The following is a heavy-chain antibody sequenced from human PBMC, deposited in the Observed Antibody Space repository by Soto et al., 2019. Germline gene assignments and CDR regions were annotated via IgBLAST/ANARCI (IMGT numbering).Heavy chain of an antibody. Sequence: GGSLSLSCAASGFTFSSYSINWVRQAPGKGLEWVSSISSSSSYIYYADSVKGRFTISRDNAKNSLYLQMNSLRAEDTAVYYCAREGEYSGSHGPLLYYFDYWGQGTLVTVSS. CDR1: GFTFSSYS. V-gene: IGHV3-21*01. CDR2: ISSSSSYI. CDR3: AREGEYSGSHGPLLYYFDY. J-gene: IGHJ4*02. D-gene: IGHD1-26*01.